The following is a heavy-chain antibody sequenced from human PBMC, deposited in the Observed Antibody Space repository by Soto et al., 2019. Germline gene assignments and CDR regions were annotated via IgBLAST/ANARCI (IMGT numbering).Heavy chain of an antibody. J-gene: IGHJ6*02. CDR2: INHSGST. D-gene: IGHD5-18*01. CDR3: ARVNRAGYRYGFKPYYYYGMDV. Sequence: QVQLQQWGAGLLKPSETLSLTCAVYGGSFSGYYWSWIRQPPGKGLEWIGEINHSGSTNYNPSLTSRVTISVDTSKNQFSLKLSSVTAAATAVYYCARVNRAGYRYGFKPYYYYGMDVWGQGTTVTVSS. CDR1: GGSFSGYY. V-gene: IGHV4-34*01.